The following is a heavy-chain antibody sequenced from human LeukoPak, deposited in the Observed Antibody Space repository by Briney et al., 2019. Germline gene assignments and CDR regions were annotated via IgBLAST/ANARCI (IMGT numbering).Heavy chain of an antibody. Sequence: PGGSLRLSCAASGFTVSSNYMTWVRQAPGKGLEWVSVICSDSSTYYTDSVKGRFTISRDNSKNTLYLQMNSLRAEDTAVYYCASRSSSIYWGQGTLVTVSS. CDR3: ASRSSSIY. D-gene: IGHD6-6*01. CDR1: GFTVSSNY. CDR2: ICSDSST. J-gene: IGHJ4*02. V-gene: IGHV3-53*01.